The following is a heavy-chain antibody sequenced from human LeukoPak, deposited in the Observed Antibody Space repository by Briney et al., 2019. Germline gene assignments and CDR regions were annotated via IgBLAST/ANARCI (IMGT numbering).Heavy chain of an antibody. CDR1: GYSFTSYW. Sequence: PGESLKISCKRSGYSFTSYWSGWVRQIPGKGLEWLGIINPGDSDTRYSPSFQGQVTISADKSISTANLQWSSLKASDTAMYYCARPSGSGWYDYWGQGTLVTVSS. D-gene: IGHD6-19*01. V-gene: IGHV5-51*01. CDR2: INPGDSDT. J-gene: IGHJ4*02. CDR3: ARPSGSGWYDY.